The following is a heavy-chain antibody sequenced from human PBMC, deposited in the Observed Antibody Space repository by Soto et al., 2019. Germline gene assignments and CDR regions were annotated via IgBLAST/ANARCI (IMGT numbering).Heavy chain of an antibody. J-gene: IGHJ5*02. D-gene: IGHD3-22*01. CDR3: AISRGYADWFDP. V-gene: IGHV4-31*03. CDR1: GGSISSGGYY. CDR2: IYYSGST. Sequence: QVQLQESGPGLVKRSQTLSLTCTVSGGSISSGGYYWSWIRQHPGKGLEWIGYIYYSGSTYYNPSLKSRVSISVDTSKNQFSLKLRSVTAADTAVDYCAISRGYADWFDPWGQGTLVTVSS.